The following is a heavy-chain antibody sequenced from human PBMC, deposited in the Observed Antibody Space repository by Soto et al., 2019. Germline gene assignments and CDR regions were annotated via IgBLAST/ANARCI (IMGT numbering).Heavy chain of an antibody. CDR2: ISPSGTT. CDR3: ATSLWFGTQPEI. Sequence: SETLSLTCAASGGSFSNNYWTWFRQPPGKGLEWIGEISPSGTTKYIPSLKSRGTISVDTSRKQFFLKVTSVSAADTAVYYCATSLWFGTQPEIWGPGTLVTVSS. J-gene: IGHJ4*02. V-gene: IGHV4-34*01. D-gene: IGHD3-10*01. CDR1: GGSFSNNY.